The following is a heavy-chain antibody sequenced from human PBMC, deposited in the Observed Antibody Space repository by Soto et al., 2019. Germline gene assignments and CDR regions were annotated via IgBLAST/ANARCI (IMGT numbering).Heavy chain of an antibody. CDR3: ARDGHRDSSSWTRTNYGYYGMDV. D-gene: IGHD6-13*01. Sequence: ASVKVSCKASGYTFTSYGISWVRQAPGQGLEWMGWISAYNGNTNYAQKLQGRVTMTTDTSTSTAYMELRSLRSDDTAVYYCARDGHRDSSSWTRTNYGYYGMDVWGQGTTVTVSS. CDR1: GYTFTSYG. J-gene: IGHJ6*02. CDR2: ISAYNGNT. V-gene: IGHV1-18*01.